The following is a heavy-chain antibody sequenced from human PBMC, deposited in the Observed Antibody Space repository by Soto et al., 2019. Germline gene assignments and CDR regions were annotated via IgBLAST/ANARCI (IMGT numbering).Heavy chain of an antibody. CDR3: AREGQAPYYYYGMDV. Sequence: GAPVKGSRQAPGYTFSKYGFSWGRQGPGQGLEWMGWISGYNGNTKYAEKFQGRVTMTTDTSTSTAHMELRSLRSDDTAVYYCAREGQAPYYYYGMDVWGQGTAVTAP. J-gene: IGHJ6*02. V-gene: IGHV1-18*01. CDR1: GYTFSKYG. CDR2: ISGYNGNT.